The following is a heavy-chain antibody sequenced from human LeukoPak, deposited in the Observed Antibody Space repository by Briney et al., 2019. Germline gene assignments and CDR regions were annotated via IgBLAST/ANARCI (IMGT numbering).Heavy chain of an antibody. CDR1: GFTFSSYG. D-gene: IGHD3-22*01. Sequence: GGSLRLSCAASGFTFSSYGMHWVRQAPGKGLEWVAFIRYDGSNKYYADSVKGRFTISRDNSKNTLYLQMNSLRAEDTAVNYCAKDKPEYYYDSSGYVDYWGQGTLVTVSS. J-gene: IGHJ4*02. V-gene: IGHV3-30*02. CDR3: AKDKPEYYYDSSGYVDY. CDR2: IRYDGSNK.